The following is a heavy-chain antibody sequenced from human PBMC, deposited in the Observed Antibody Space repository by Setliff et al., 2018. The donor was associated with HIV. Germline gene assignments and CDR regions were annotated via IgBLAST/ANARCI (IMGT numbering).Heavy chain of an antibody. Sequence: PSETLSLTCTISGYSINSGYYWGWIRQPPGKGLEWIGSMSHSGSTYYNPSLKSRLTISVDTSKNQFSLKLSSVTAADTAVYYCARETREAVAGSNYYYYYGLDVWGQGTTVTVSS. CDR2: MSHSGST. J-gene: IGHJ6*02. D-gene: IGHD6-19*01. CDR1: GYSINSGYY. V-gene: IGHV4-38-2*02. CDR3: ARETREAVAGSNYYYYYGLDV.